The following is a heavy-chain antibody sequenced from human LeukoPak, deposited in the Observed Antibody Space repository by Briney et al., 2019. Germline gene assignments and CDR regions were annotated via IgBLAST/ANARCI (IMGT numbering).Heavy chain of an antibody. CDR3: ARARELLPNFDY. D-gene: IGHD1-26*01. Sequence: PSETLSLTCTVSGSSISSYYWSWIRQPPGKGLEWIGYIYYSGSTNYNPSLKSRVTISIDTSKNQFSLKLSSVTAADTAVYYCARARELLPNFDYWGQGTLVTVSS. CDR2: IYYSGST. J-gene: IGHJ4*02. CDR1: GSSISSYY. V-gene: IGHV4-59*01.